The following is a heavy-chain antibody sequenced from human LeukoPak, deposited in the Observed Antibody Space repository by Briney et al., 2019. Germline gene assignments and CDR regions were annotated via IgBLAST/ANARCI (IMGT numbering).Heavy chain of an antibody. V-gene: IGHV3-30*18. J-gene: IGHJ4*02. CDR1: GFTFSSYG. CDR2: ISYDGSNK. Sequence: GGSLRLSCAASGFTFSSYGMHWVRQAPGKGLEWVAVISYDGSNKYYADSAKGRFTISGDNSKNTLYLQMNSLRAEDTAVYYCAKESYYYDSSGYFDYWGQGTLVTVSS. CDR3: AKESYYYDSSGYFDY. D-gene: IGHD3-22*01.